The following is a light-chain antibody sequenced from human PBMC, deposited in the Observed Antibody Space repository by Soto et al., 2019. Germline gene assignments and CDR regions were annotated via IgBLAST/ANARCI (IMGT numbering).Light chain of an antibody. J-gene: IGKJ5*01. Sequence: EVVLTQSPATLSLSPGERATLSFRASQSVSSCLAWYQQKPGQAPRLLIYDASNRATGIPARFSGSGSGTDFTLTISSLEPEDFAVYYCQQRSNWPPITFGQGTRLEIK. V-gene: IGKV3-11*01. CDR1: QSVSSC. CDR2: DAS. CDR3: QQRSNWPPIT.